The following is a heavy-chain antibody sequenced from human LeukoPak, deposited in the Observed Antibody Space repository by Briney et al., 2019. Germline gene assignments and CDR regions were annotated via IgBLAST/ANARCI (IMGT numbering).Heavy chain of an antibody. CDR3: AKSFPYYYGSGSYYINPFDS. Sequence: SGGSLRLSCAASGFTFNTYDMSWVRQAPGKGLEWVSAMSGSGDSTYYADSVKGRFTISRDNSKNTLYLQMNSLRAEDTAIYYCAKSFPYYYGSGSYYINPFDSWGQGTLGTVSS. V-gene: IGHV3-23*01. CDR2: MSGSGDST. CDR1: GFTFNTYD. J-gene: IGHJ4*02. D-gene: IGHD3-10*01.